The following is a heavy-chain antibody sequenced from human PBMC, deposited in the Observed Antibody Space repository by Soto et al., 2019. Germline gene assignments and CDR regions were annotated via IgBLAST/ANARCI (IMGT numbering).Heavy chain of an antibody. D-gene: IGHD5-18*01. Sequence: QITLKESGPTLVKPTQTLTLTCTFSGFSLSTSGVGVGWIRQPPGKALEWLALIYWDDDKRYSPSLKSRLTITKDTSKNQVVLTMTNMDPVDTATYYCAHLAYSYLSNDYYGMDVWGQGTTVTVSS. J-gene: IGHJ6*02. CDR1: GFSLSTSGVG. V-gene: IGHV2-5*02. CDR3: AHLAYSYLSNDYYGMDV. CDR2: IYWDDDK.